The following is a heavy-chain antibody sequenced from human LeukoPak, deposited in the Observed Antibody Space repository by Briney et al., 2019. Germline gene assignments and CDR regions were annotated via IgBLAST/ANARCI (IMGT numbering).Heavy chain of an antibody. D-gene: IGHD4-17*01. Sequence: PSETLSLTCAVSTDSFSSHYWTWIRQPPGKGREWIGYISYIGSTNYNPSLKSRVTISIDTSKNQFSLRLSSVTAADTAVYYCARDVVTVTKGFDIWGQGTMVSVSS. CDR2: ISYIGST. CDR3: ARDVVTVTKGFDI. V-gene: IGHV4-59*11. CDR1: TDSFSSHY. J-gene: IGHJ3*02.